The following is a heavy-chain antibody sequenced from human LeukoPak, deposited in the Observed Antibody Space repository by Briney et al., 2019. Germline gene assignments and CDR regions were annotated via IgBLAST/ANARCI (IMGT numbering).Heavy chain of an antibody. Sequence: ASVKVSCKASGYTFTSYDINWVRQATGQGLEWMGWMNPNSDNTGYAQKFQDRVTMTRNTSISTAYMELSSLRSEDTAVYYCARGRSYGVAYFFDYWGQGTLVTVSS. CDR1: GYTFTSYD. D-gene: IGHD1-26*01. CDR3: ARGRSYGVAYFFDY. J-gene: IGHJ4*02. CDR2: MNPNSDNT. V-gene: IGHV1-8*01.